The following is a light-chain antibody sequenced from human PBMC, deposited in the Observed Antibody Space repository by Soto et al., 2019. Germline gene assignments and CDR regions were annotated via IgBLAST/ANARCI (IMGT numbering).Light chain of an antibody. V-gene: IGKV3-20*01. CDR1: QSVSSNF. CDR3: HQYGSSPRT. Sequence: EIVLTQSPGTLSLSPGDRATLSCRASQSVSSNFLAWYQQKPGQAPRLLIYGASIRATGIPDRFSGSGSGPDFTLTIRSLEPEDFAMYFCHQYGSSPRTFGQGTQVEIK. J-gene: IGKJ1*01. CDR2: GAS.